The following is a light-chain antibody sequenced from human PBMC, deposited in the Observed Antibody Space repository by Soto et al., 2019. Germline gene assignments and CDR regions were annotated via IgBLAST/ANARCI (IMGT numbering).Light chain of an antibody. CDR1: QSVSSSY. CDR3: QQYDISPWT. V-gene: IGKV3-20*01. CDR2: GVS. Sequence: EIVLTQSPGTLSLSPGERATLSCRASQSVSSSYLAWYQQKPGQAPRLLMYGVSSRATGIPDRFSGSGSGTDFTLTISRLEPEDFAVYYCQQYDISPWTFGQGTKVEIK. J-gene: IGKJ1*01.